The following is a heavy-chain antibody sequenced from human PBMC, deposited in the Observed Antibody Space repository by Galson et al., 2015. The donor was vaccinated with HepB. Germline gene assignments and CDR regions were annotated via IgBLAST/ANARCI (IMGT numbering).Heavy chain of an antibody. V-gene: IGHV1-3*04. D-gene: IGHD4-23*01. CDR2: INTGNGNT. CDR1: GYTFTSYA. CDR3: ARDSRTAVVTWEY. Sequence: SVKVSCKASGYTFTSYAMHWVRQAPGQRLEWMGWINTGNGNTKYSQKFQGRVTITRDTSASTVYMELRRLRSEDTAVYYCARDSRTAVVTWEYWGQGTLVTVSS. J-gene: IGHJ4*02.